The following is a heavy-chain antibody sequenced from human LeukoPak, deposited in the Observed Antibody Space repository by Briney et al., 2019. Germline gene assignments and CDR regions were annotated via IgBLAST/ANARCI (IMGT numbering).Heavy chain of an antibody. J-gene: IGHJ3*02. CDR2: IYHSGST. V-gene: IGHV4-4*02. D-gene: IGHD2-2*01. Sequence: SGTLSLTCAVSGGSISSSNWWSWVRQPPGKGLEWIGEIYHSGSTNYNPSLKSRVTISVDKSKNQFSLKLSSVTAADTAVYYCARFCSSTSCFGAFDIWGQGTMVTVSS. CDR3: ARFCSSTSCFGAFDI. CDR1: GGSISSSNW.